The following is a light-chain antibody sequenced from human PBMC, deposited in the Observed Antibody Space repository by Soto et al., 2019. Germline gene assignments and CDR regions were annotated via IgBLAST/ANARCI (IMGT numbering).Light chain of an antibody. J-gene: IGKJ1*01. CDR1: QSVRSSY. CDR2: DAS. CDR3: QQRSNWPRT. V-gene: IGKV3-11*01. Sequence: EIVLTQSPGTLSLSPGKRATLSSRASQSVRSSYLAWYQQKPGQPPRILIYDASNRDTGIPARFSGSGSGTDCTLPISRLEPEDFAVYYCQQRSNWPRTFGQGTKVDIK.